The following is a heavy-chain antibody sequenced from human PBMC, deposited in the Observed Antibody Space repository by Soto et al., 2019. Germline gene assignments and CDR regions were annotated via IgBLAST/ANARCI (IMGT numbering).Heavy chain of an antibody. CDR3: ARGPYYDSSGYHVAVDY. V-gene: IGHV1-8*01. D-gene: IGHD3-22*01. CDR1: GYTFTSYD. J-gene: IGHJ4*02. Sequence: GASVKVSCKASGYTFTSYDINWVRQATGQGLEWMGWMNPDSGNTGYAQKFQGRVSMTRDTSISTAFMELNSLRPDDTAVYYCARGPYYDSSGYHVAVDYWGQGILVTVSS. CDR2: MNPDSGNT.